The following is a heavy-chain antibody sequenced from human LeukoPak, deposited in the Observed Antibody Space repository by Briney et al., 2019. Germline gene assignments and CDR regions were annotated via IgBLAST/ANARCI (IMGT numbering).Heavy chain of an antibody. CDR3: AKGIVDDNSNSLYYYYYMDV. CDR1: GFTFSSYG. V-gene: IGHV3-30*02. CDR2: IRYDGSNK. J-gene: IGHJ6*03. D-gene: IGHD4-11*01. Sequence: GGSLRLSCAASGFTFSSYGMHWVRQAPGKGLEWVAFIRYDGSNKYYADSVKGRFTISRDNSKNTLYLQMNSLRAEDTAVYYCAKGIVDDNSNSLYYYYYMDVWGKGTTVTVSS.